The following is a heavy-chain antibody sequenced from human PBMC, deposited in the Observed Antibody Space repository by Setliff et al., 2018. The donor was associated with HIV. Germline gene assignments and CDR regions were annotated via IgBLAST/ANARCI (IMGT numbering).Heavy chain of an antibody. CDR3: ARDSPLNDYGDYGLGYYGMDV. V-gene: IGHV4-4*02. CDR2: IYHSGNT. CDR1: GGSISSSNY. Sequence: SETLSLTCAVSGGSISSSNYWSWVRQPPGKRLEWIGEIYHSGNTNYNPSLKSRVIISVDKSKNQFSRKLSSVTAADTAVYYCARDSPLNDYGDYGLGYYGMDVWGKGTTVTVSS. J-gene: IGHJ6*04. D-gene: IGHD4-17*01.